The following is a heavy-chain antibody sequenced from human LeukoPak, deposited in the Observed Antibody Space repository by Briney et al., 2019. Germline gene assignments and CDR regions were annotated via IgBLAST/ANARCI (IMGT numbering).Heavy chain of an antibody. CDR3: ARDRCSSTSCYVTY. CDR1: GFTFSSYS. Sequence: PGGSLRLSCAASGFTFSSYSMNWVRQAPGKGLEWVSSISSSSSYRYYADSVKGRFTISRDNAKNSLYLQMNSLRAEDTAVYYCARDRCSSTSCYVTYWGQGTLVTVSS. J-gene: IGHJ4*02. D-gene: IGHD2-2*01. V-gene: IGHV3-21*01. CDR2: ISSSSSYR.